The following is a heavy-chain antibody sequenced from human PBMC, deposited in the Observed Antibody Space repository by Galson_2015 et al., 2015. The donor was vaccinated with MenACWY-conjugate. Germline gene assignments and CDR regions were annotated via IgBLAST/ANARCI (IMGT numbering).Heavy chain of an antibody. CDR1: GFTFSSCA. D-gene: IGHD1-26*01. Sequence: ALRLSCAASGFTFSSCAMSWVRQAPGKGLEWVSGITGSDGRTFYAASVKGRFTISRDNSKNTVYLQMNSLRAEDTALYFCARGLGTGSFSELDSWGQGSLVTVSS. CDR2: ITGSDGRT. CDR3: ARGLGTGSFSELDS. J-gene: IGHJ4*02. V-gene: IGHV3-23*01.